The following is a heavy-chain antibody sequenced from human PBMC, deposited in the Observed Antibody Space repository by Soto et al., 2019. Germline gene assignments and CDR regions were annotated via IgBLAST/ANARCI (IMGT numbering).Heavy chain of an antibody. Sequence: ETLSLTCTVSGGSISSYYWSWIRQPPGKGLEWIGYIYYSGSTNYNPSLKSRVTISVDTSKNQFSLKLSSVTAADTAVYYCARVTSYGSIDYWGQGTLVTVSS. CDR2: IYYSGST. CDR3: ARVTSYGSIDY. D-gene: IGHD5-18*01. V-gene: IGHV4-59*01. J-gene: IGHJ4*02. CDR1: GGSISSYY.